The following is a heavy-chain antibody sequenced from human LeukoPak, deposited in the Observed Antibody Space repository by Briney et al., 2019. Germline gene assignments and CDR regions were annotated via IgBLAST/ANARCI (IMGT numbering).Heavy chain of an antibody. D-gene: IGHD3-10*02. Sequence: GGSLRLSCAASGFTFSTYAMNWVRQAPGKGLEWVSAISGSGGSANYADSVKGQFTISRDNAKNSLYLQMNSLRAEDTAVYYCAELGITMIGGVWGKGTTVTISS. CDR2: ISGSGGSA. CDR1: GFTFSTYA. J-gene: IGHJ6*04. V-gene: IGHV3-23*01. CDR3: AELGITMIGGV.